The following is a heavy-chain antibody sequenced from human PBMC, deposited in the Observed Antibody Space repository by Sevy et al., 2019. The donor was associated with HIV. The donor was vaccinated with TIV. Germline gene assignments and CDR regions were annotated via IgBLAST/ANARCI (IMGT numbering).Heavy chain of an antibody. CDR2: ISSSSNDI. D-gene: IGHD2-21*02. Sequence: GESLKISCEASGFNFSIYGMHWVRQAPGKGLEWVSFISSSSNDIYYADSVKGRFTISRDNAKNSLYLQMNSLRAEDTAVYYCARKMELLVPDYWGQGTLVTVSS. CDR1: GFNFSIYG. J-gene: IGHJ4*02. V-gene: IGHV3-21*01. CDR3: ARKMELLVPDY.